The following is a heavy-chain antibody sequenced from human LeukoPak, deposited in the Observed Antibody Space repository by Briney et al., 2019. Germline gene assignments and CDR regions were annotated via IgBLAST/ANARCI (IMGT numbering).Heavy chain of an antibody. D-gene: IGHD6-6*01. V-gene: IGHV7-4-1*02. CDR2: INTNTGIP. J-gene: IGHJ3*02. CDR3: ARDLVSAGFDI. Sequence: ASVKVSCKAFGYTFSSHAMNWVRQAPGQGLELMGWINTNTGIPTYAQGFAGRFVFSLDTSVTTAYLQITNLKAEDTAVYYCARDLVSAGFDIWGQGTMVTVSS. CDR1: GYTFSSHA.